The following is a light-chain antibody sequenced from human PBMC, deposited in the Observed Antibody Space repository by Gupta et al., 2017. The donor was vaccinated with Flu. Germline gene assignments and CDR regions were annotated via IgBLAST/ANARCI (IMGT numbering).Light chain of an antibody. Sequence: QSVLTQPPSVSAAAGQKVTFSCSGSRSNIGNYDVSWYQQVPGAAPKLLIYDNDERPSGIPDRFSAFKSGTSATLAITGLQAGDEATYYCATFDAGPSPGAVFGGGTKVTVL. CDR3: ATFDAGPSPGAV. CDR2: DND. J-gene: IGLJ3*02. CDR1: RSNIGNYD. V-gene: IGLV1-51*01.